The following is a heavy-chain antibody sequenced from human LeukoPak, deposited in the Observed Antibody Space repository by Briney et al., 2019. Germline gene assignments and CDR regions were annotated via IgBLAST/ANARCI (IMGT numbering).Heavy chain of an antibody. CDR3: AREKYDSTGYSRPVDY. Sequence: SETLSLTCTVSGGSISSYYWSWIRQPAGKGLEWIGRIYTRGSTNYNPSLKSRVTMSVDTSKNQFSLKLSSVTAADTAVYYCAREKYDSTGYSRPVDYWGHGTLVTRSS. J-gene: IGHJ4*01. V-gene: IGHV4-4*07. D-gene: IGHD3-22*01. CDR1: GGSISSYY. CDR2: IYTRGST.